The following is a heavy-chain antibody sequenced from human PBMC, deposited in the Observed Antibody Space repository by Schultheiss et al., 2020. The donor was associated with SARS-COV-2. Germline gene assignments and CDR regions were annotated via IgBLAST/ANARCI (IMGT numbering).Heavy chain of an antibody. CDR1: GFTFSSYA. V-gene: IGHV3-23*01. J-gene: IGHJ4*02. Sequence: GGSLRLSCAASGFTFSSYAMSWVRQAPGKGLEWVSVISGSGGSTYYADSVKGRFTISRDNSKNTLYLQMNSLRAEDTAVYYCARVNDYGDYYFDYWGQGTLVTVSS. CDR3: ARVNDYGDYYFDY. D-gene: IGHD4-17*01. CDR2: ISGSGGST.